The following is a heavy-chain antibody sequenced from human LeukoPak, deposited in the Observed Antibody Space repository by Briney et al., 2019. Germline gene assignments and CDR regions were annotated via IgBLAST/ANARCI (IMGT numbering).Heavy chain of an antibody. D-gene: IGHD3-22*01. CDR3: AKDYYDSSGYYPLDY. Sequence: GGSLRLSCAASGFTFSSYAMSWVRQAPGKGLEWVSAISGSGGSTYYADSVKGRFTISRDNSKNTLYLQMNSLRAEDTAVYYCAKDYYDSSGYYPLDYWGQGTLVTVSS. J-gene: IGHJ4*02. V-gene: IGHV3-23*01. CDR2: ISGSGGST. CDR1: GFTFSSYA.